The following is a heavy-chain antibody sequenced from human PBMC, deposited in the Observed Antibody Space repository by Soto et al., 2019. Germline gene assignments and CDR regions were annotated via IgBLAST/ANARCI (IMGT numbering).Heavy chain of an antibody. Sequence: EVQLLESGGGLVQPGGSLRLSCAASGFTFSSYAMSWVRQAPGKGLEWVSDIRPSGISTYYADSVKGRFTISRDNSKNTLYLQIGSLRAEDTAVYYCAKAIEQWLIRGATGYYGLDVWGQGTTVTVSS. CDR2: IRPSGIST. CDR1: GFTFSSYA. D-gene: IGHD6-19*01. CDR3: AKAIEQWLIRGATGYYGLDV. J-gene: IGHJ6*02. V-gene: IGHV3-23*01.